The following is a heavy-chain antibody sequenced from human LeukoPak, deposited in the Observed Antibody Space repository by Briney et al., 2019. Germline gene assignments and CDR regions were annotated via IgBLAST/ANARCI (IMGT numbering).Heavy chain of an antibody. J-gene: IGHJ4*02. V-gene: IGHV1-2*02. CDR2: INPNSGGT. CDR3: ARWFRESRTGFFDY. Sequence: ASVKVSCKASGYTFTDYYMHCVRQAPGQGLEWMGWINPNSGGTNYAQKFQGRVTMTRDTSISTAYMELSRLRSDDTAVYYCARWFRESRTGFFDYWGQGTLVTVSS. D-gene: IGHD3-10*01. CDR1: GYTFTDYY.